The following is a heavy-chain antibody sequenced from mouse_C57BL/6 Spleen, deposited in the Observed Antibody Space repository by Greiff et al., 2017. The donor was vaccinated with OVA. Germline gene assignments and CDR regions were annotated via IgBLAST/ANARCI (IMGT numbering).Heavy chain of an antibody. CDR3: ARSGKLYAMDY. CDR2: IYPGDGDT. J-gene: IGHJ4*01. CDR1: GYAFSSYW. D-gene: IGHD2-1*01. V-gene: IGHV1-80*01. Sequence: VQLQESGAELVKPGASVKISCKASGYAFSSYWMNWVKQRPGKGLEWIGQIYPGDGDTNYNGKFKGKATLTADKSSSTAYMQLSSLTSEDSAVYFCARSGKLYAMDYWGQGTSVTVSS.